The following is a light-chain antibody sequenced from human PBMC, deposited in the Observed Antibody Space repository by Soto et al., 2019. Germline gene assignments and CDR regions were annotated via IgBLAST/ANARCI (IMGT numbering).Light chain of an antibody. CDR2: RAS. CDR3: QQYHIYSWT. Sequence: DIQVTKSPSTLSASVGDLVTITCRASQDIGTWLAWYQQKPEKAPRVLIYRASHLESGVPSRFSASGSGTEFSLTINSLQADDFATYYCQQYHIYSWTFGQGTKVDIK. J-gene: IGKJ1*01. CDR1: QDIGTW. V-gene: IGKV1-5*03.